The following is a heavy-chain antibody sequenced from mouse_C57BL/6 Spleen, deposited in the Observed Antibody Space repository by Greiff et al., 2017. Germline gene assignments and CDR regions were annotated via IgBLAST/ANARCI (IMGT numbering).Heavy chain of an antibody. CDR3: ARERTAQALYYYAMDY. D-gene: IGHD3-2*02. J-gene: IGHJ4*01. CDR2: IDPSDSET. Sequence: VQLQQPGAELVRPGSSVKLSCKASGYTFTSYWMHWVKQRPIQGLEWIGNIDPSDSETHYNQKFKDKATLTVDKSSSTAYMQLSSLTSEDSAVYYCARERTAQALYYYAMDYWGQGTSVTVSS. V-gene: IGHV1-52*01. CDR1: GYTFTSYW.